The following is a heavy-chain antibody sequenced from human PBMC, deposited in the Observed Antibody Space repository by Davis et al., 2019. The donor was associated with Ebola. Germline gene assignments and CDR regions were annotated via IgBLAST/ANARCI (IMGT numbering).Heavy chain of an antibody. CDR1: GFTFSSYA. D-gene: IGHD2-21*02. Sequence: GGSLRLSCAASGFTFSSYAMSWVRQAPGKGLEWVAAMTGSGGTTYYADSVRGRFTISRDNSNNTLYLQMSSLRAGDTAVYYCAKIRDPYCGGDCPYYFDYWGQGTLVTVSS. CDR3: AKIRDPYCGGDCPYYFDY. V-gene: IGHV3-23*01. CDR2: MTGSGGTT. J-gene: IGHJ4*02.